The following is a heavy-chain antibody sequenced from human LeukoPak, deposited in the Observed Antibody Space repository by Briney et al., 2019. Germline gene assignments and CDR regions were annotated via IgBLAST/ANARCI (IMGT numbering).Heavy chain of an antibody. J-gene: IGHJ6*03. CDR2: ISGSGGST. V-gene: IGHV3-23*01. Sequence: GGSLRLSCAASGFTFSSYAMSWVRQAPGKGLEWVSGISGSGGSTYYADSVKGRFTISRDNAKNSLYLQMNSLRAEDTAVYYCARDSPISLQLWYPYYMDVWGKGTTVTVSS. CDR3: ARDSPISLQLWYPYYMDV. CDR1: GFTFSSYA. D-gene: IGHD5-18*01.